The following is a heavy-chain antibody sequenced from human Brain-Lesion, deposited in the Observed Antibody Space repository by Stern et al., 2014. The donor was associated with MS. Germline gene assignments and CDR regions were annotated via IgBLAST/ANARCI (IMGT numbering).Heavy chain of an antibody. J-gene: IGHJ4*02. CDR2: ITWNSGTI. V-gene: IGHV3-9*01. CDR3: AKDMMDYFGSGTFGSFDH. Sequence: VQLVESVGGLVQPGRSLRLSCEASGFSFEDHGMHWVRQAPGQGLELVSGITWNSGTIAYADSVKGRFTISRDDAKNSLYLHMNGLRAEDTALYYCAKDMMDYFGSGTFGSFDHWGQGTLVTVSS. D-gene: IGHD3-10*01. CDR1: GFSFEDHG.